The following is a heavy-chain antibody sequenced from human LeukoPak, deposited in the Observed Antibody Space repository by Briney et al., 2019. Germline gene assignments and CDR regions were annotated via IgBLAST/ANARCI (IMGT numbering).Heavy chain of an antibody. D-gene: IGHD1-26*01. CDR3: ARDDGSYYV. CDR1: GFTFSSYW. V-gene: IGHV3-74*01. Sequence: GGSLRPSCAASGFTFSSYWMHWVRQAPGKGLVWVSHITTDGSSTTYADSVKGRFTISRDNAKNTLYLQMNSLRAEDTAVYYCARDDGSYYVWGQGALVTVSS. J-gene: IGHJ4*02. CDR2: ITTDGSST.